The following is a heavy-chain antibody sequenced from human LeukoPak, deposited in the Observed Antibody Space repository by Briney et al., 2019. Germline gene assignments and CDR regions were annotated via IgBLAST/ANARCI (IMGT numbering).Heavy chain of an antibody. D-gene: IGHD4-17*01. CDR2: IYYSGST. CDR3: ATDYGDRDAFDI. Sequence: SETLSLTCTVSGGSISSSSYYWGWIRQPPGKGLEWIGSIYYSGSTYYNPSLKSRVTISVYTSKNQFSLKLSSVTAADTAVYYCATDYGDRDAFDIWGQGTMVPVSS. V-gene: IGHV4-39*01. J-gene: IGHJ3*02. CDR1: GGSISSSSYY.